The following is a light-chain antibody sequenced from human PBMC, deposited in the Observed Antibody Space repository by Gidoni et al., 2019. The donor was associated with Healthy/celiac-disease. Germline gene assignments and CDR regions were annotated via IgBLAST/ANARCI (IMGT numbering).Light chain of an antibody. CDR1: SSNIGAGYD. Sequence: QSVLTQPPSGSGAPGQRVTISCTGSSSNIGAGYDVHWYQQRPGTAPKLLIYGNSNRPSGVPDRFSGSKSGTSASLAITGLQAEDEADYYCQSYDSSLSGEWVFGGGTKLTVL. CDR3: QSYDSSLSGEWV. J-gene: IGLJ3*02. V-gene: IGLV1-40*01. CDR2: GNS.